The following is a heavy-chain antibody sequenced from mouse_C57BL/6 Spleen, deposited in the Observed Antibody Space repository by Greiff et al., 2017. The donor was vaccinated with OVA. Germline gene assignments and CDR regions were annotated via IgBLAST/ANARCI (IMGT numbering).Heavy chain of an antibody. CDR2: IDPSDSYT. CDR1: GYTFTSYW. J-gene: IGHJ1*03. V-gene: IGHV1-59*01. CDR3: ARDQRGWYFDV. Sequence: VQLQQPGAELVRPGTSVKLSCKASGYTFTSYWMHWVKQRPGQGLEWIGVIDPSDSYTNYNQKFKGKATLTVDTSSSTAYMQLSSLTSEDSAVYYCARDQRGWYFDVWGTGTTVTVSS.